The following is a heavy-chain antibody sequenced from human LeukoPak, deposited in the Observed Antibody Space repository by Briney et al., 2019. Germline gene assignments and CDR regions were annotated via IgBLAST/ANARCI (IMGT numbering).Heavy chain of an antibody. D-gene: IGHD6-13*01. V-gene: IGHV3-23*01. CDR1: GFTFSSYA. J-gene: IGHJ4*02. CDR2: ISGSGGST. CDR3: AKDISPGTKYYFDY. Sequence: TGGSLRLSCAASGFTFSSYAMSWVRQAPGKGLEWVSAISGSGGSTYYADSVKGRFTISRDNSKNTLYLQMNSLRAEDTAVYYCAKDISPGTKYYFDYWGQGTLVTVSS.